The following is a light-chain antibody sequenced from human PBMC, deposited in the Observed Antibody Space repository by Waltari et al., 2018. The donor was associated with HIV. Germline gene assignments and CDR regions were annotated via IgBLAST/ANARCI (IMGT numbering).Light chain of an antibody. CDR3: QQYYNWPET. CDR1: QSVSSD. CDR2: GAS. V-gene: IGKV3-15*01. Sequence: IVMTQSPATLSVSPGERATLSCRASQSVSSDLAWYQQKPGQAPRLLIYGASTRATGIPARFSGSGSGTEFTLTISSLQSEDFAVYYCQQYYNWPETFGQGTKVELK. J-gene: IGKJ1*01.